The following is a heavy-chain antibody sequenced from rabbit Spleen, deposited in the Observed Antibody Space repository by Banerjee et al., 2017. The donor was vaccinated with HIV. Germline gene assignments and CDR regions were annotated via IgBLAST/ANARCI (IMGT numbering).Heavy chain of an antibody. CDR1: GFDFSNYNF. J-gene: IGHJ6*01. D-gene: IGHD8-1*01. Sequence: LMEYGGDLVQPGASLTLTCTASGFDFSNYNFMCWVRQAPGKGLEWIACIDTGSRDFTYYASWAKGRFTISKTSSTTVTLQMTSLTVADTATYFCARDSGSSFSSYGMDLWGQGTLSPS. CDR2: IDTGSRDFT. CDR3: ARDSGSSFSSYGMDL. V-gene: IGHV1S40*01.